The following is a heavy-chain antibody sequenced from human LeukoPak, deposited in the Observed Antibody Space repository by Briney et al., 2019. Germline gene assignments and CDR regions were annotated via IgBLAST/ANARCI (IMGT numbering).Heavy chain of an antibody. CDR3: ARDRKYYYHMDV. J-gene: IGHJ6*03. V-gene: IGHV1-2*02. CDR2: IYPSSGGT. Sequence: ASVKVSCKASGYTFTNYHIHWVRQAPGQGLEWMGWIYPSSGGTNYAPKFQGRVTMTSDTSISTAYLEVSRLTSDDTAVYYCARDRKYYYHMDVWGKGTTVTVSS. CDR1: GYTFTNYH.